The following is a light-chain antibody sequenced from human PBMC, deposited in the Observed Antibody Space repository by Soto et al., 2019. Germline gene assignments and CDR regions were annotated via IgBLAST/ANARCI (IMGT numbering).Light chain of an antibody. CDR2: DAS. V-gene: IGKV1-33*01. J-gene: IGKJ5*01. CDR3: QQYESLPLT. CDR1: QDINKN. Sequence: DIQITQSPSSLSASVLYRFTITFQASQDINKNLIWYQQKPGKAPKLLIYDASDLETGVPSRFSGSGSGTGFTFTISSLQPEDFATYYCQQYESLPLTFGQGTRLEIK.